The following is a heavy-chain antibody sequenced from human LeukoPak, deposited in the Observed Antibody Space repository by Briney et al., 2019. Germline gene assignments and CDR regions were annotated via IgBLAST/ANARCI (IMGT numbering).Heavy chain of an antibody. CDR2: ISSSGSYI. J-gene: IGHJ4*02. CDR1: GFTFSTYS. Sequence: GGSLRLSCAASGFTFSTYSMNWVRQAPGKGLEWVSSISSSGSYIYYADSVRGRFSISRDNVKNSMSLQMNSLRAEDTAVYYCARGDDYLDFWGQGTLVTVSS. V-gene: IGHV3-21*06. CDR3: ARGDDYLDF.